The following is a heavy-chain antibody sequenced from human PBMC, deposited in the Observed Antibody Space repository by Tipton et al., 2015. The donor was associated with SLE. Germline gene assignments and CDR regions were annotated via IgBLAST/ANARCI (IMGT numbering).Heavy chain of an antibody. CDR1: GGSFSGYY. V-gene: IGHV4-34*03. CDR2: INHSGST. CDR3: AGITMVQGVTP. J-gene: IGHJ5*02. Sequence: LRLSCAVYGGSFSGYYWSWIRQSPGKGLEWIGEINHSGSTNYNPSLKSRVTISVDTSKKQFSLKLSSVTAADTAVYYCAGITMVQGVTPWGQGTLVTVSS. D-gene: IGHD3-10*01.